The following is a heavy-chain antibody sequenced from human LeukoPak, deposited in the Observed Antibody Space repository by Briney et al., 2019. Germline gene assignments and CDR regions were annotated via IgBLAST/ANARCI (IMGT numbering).Heavy chain of an antibody. J-gene: IGHJ4*02. Sequence: GGSLRLSCAASGLTFSSYAMSWVRQAPGKGLEWVSAISGSGGSTYYADSVKGRFTISRDNSKNTLYLQMNSLRAEDTAVYYCAKKRGSYNSPSPYYFDYWGQGTLVTVSS. D-gene: IGHD1-26*01. CDR3: AKKRGSYNSPSPYYFDY. V-gene: IGHV3-23*01. CDR1: GLTFSSYA. CDR2: ISGSGGST.